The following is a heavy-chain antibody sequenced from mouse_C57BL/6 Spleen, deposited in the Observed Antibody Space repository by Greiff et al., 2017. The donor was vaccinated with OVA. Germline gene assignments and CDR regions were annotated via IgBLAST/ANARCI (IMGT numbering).Heavy chain of an antibody. CDR1: GFTFSSYA. Sequence: EVKLVESGGGLVKPGGSLKLSCAASGFTFSSYAMSWVRQTPEKRLEWVATISDGGSYTYYPDNVKGRFTISRDNAKNNLYLQMSHLKSEDTAMYYCERAGTLDYWGQGTTLTVSS. J-gene: IGHJ2*01. V-gene: IGHV5-4*03. CDR2: ISDGGSYT. CDR3: ERAGTLDY. D-gene: IGHD4-1*01.